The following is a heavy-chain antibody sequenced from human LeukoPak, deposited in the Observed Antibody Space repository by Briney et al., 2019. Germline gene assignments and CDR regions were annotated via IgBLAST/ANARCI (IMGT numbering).Heavy chain of an antibody. CDR1: GYTFTGYY. V-gene: IGHV1-2*02. Sequence: ASVKVSCKASGYTFTGYYMHWVRQAPGQGLEWMGWINPNSGGTNYAQKSQGRVTMTRDTSISTAYMGLSRLRSDDTAVYYCARQEIAAIPPYYYYGMDVWGQGTTVTVSS. CDR2: INPNSGGT. J-gene: IGHJ6*02. D-gene: IGHD6-13*01. CDR3: ARQEIAAIPPYYYYGMDV.